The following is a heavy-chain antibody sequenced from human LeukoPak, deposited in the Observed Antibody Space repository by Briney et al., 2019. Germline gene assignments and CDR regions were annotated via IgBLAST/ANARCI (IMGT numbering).Heavy chain of an antibody. V-gene: IGHV4-4*07. J-gene: IGHJ4*02. D-gene: IGHD3-22*01. CDR1: GGSMNNYY. Sequence: PSETLSLTCSVSGGSMNNYYWNWIRQSADKGLEWIGRIYATGSTDHNPSLKSRVTLSLDTSQNHFSLILTPVTAADTAVYSCARDKAVDSDSSGYYYNRGLDQWGQGILVTVSS. CDR3: ARDKAVDSDSSGYYYNRGLDQ. CDR2: IYATGST.